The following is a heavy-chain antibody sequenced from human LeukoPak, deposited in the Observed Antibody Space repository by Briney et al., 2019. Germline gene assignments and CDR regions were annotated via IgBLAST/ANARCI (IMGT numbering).Heavy chain of an antibody. V-gene: IGHV4-61*01. CDR3: ARARVAVSYFDY. D-gene: IGHD6-19*01. CDR1: GGSISSGSYY. Sequence: SETLSLTCAVSGGSISSGSYYWSWIRQPPGKGLEWIGYVYYTGSTNHNPSLRSRVTISVDTFNNQFSLKMRSVTAADTAVYYCARARVAVSYFDYWGQGALVTVSS. J-gene: IGHJ4*02. CDR2: VYYTGST.